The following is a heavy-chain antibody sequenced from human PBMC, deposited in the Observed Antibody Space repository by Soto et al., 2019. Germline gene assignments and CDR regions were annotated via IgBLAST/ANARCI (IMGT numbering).Heavy chain of an antibody. CDR2: IHSSGST. D-gene: IGHD4-17*01. V-gene: IGHV4-61*01. J-gene: IGHJ6*02. CDR1: CGSVISGNYF. CDR3: AILTKPTAVTTAFRGGYGLDV. Sequence: SETLSLTCTFSCGSVISGNYFWSCIRQPPGKGLEWIGYIHSSGSTNYNPSLKSRVTISVDTSRNQFSLKLTSVTAADTAVYYCAILTKPTAVTTAFRGGYGLDVWGQGTTVTVSS.